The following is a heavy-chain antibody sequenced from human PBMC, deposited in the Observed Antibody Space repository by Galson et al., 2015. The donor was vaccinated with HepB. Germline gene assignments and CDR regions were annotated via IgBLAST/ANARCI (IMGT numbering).Heavy chain of an antibody. J-gene: IGHJ4*02. CDR1: GGSISSSSYY. D-gene: IGHD2-2*01. V-gene: IGHV4-39*07. CDR2: IYYSGST. Sequence: ETLSLTCTVSGGSISSSSYYWGWIRQPPGKGLEWIGSIYYSGSTYYNPSLKSRVTISVDTSKNQFSLKLSSVTAADTAVYYCAREPTPGSSTMYYFDYWGQGTLVTVSS. CDR3: AREPTPGSSTMYYFDY.